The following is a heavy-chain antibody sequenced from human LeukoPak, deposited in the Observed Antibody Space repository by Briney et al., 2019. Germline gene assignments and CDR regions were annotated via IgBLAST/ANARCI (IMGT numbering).Heavy chain of an antibody. CDR1: GGSFSGYY. CDR3: ARTILRYFDWRLDY. D-gene: IGHD3-9*01. V-gene: IGHV4-34*01. CDR2: INHSGST. Sequence: SETLSLTCAVYGGSFSGYYWSWIRQPRGKGLEWIEEINHSGSTNYNPSLKSRVTISVDTSKNQFSLKLSSVTAADTAVYYCARTILRYFDWRLDYWGQGTLVTVSS. J-gene: IGHJ4*02.